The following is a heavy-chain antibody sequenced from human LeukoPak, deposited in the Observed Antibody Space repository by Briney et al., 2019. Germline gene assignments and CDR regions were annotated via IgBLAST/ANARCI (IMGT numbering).Heavy chain of an antibody. CDR3: AKEMIVGATMAPRGYFDY. V-gene: IGHV3-30*18. D-gene: IGHD1-26*01. CDR1: GFTFSSYG. Sequence: PGGSLRLSCAASGFTFSSYGMHWVRQAPGKGLEGVALISYDGSNKYYADSVQGRFTISRDNYKNTLYLQMSRLRAEDTAVYYCAKEMIVGATMAPRGYFDYWGQGTLVTVSS. J-gene: IGHJ4*02. CDR2: ISYDGSNK.